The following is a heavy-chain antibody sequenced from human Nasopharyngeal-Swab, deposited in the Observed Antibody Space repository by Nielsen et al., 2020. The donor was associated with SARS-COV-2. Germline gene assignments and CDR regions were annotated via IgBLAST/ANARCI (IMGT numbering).Heavy chain of an antibody. V-gene: IGHV1-18*01. CDR1: GYTFITFG. Sequence: ASGKVSCKASGYTFITFGITWVRQAPGQGLEWMGWISAYNGNTSYAQKFQDRVTMTTDTSTTTAYMELRGLKTDDTAVYYCARDNESGDYYAYDIWGQGTTVTVSS. D-gene: IGHD4-17*01. J-gene: IGHJ3*02. CDR3: ARDNESGDYYAYDI. CDR2: ISAYNGNT.